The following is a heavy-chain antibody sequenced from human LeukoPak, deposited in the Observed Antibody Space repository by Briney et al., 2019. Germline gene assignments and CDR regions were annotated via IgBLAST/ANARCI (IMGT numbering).Heavy chain of an antibody. D-gene: IGHD1-26*01. J-gene: IGHJ6*03. Sequence: GGSLRLSCTASGFTFGDYAMSWFRQAPGRGLEWVGFIRSKAYGGTTEYAASVKGRFTTSRDDSKSIAYRQMNSLKTEDTAVYYCTRSGSYYYYYYMDVWGKGTTVTVSS. CDR1: GFTFGDYA. CDR3: TRSGSYYYYYYMDV. V-gene: IGHV3-49*03. CDR2: IRSKAYGGTT.